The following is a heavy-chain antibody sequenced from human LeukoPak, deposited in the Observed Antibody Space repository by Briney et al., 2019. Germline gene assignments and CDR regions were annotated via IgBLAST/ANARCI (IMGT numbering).Heavy chain of an antibody. CDR3: VRLLGGSYFDY. CDR2: ISSSGSTI. D-gene: IGHD3-16*01. Sequence: GGSLRLSCAASGFTFSSYEMSWVHQAPGVGLEWVSFISSSGSTIYYAKSVKGRLTISTNNATNSMYLQMNRQLAEDTAVYYCVRLLGGSYFDYWGQGTLVTVSS. CDR1: GFTFSSYE. J-gene: IGHJ4*02. V-gene: IGHV3-48*03.